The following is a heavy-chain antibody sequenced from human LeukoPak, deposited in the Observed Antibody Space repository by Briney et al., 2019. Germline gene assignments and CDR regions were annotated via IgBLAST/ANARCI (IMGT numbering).Heavy chain of an antibody. CDR2: ISGSGGST. J-gene: IGHJ4*02. D-gene: IGHD3-9*01. V-gene: IGHV3-23*01. CDR3: ARDSGEPEYDILTGYYNSDY. CDR1: GFTFSSYA. Sequence: GGSLRLSCAASGFTFSSYAMSWVRQAPGKGLEWVSAISGSGGSTYYADSVKGRFTISRDNAKNSLYLQMNSLRAEDTAVYYCARDSGEPEYDILTGYYNSDYWGQGTLVTVSS.